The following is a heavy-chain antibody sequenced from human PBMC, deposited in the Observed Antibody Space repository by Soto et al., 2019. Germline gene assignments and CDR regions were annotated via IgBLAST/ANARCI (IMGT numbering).Heavy chain of an antibody. CDR1: GGSFSSYY. D-gene: IGHD6-25*01. V-gene: IGHV4-34*01. J-gene: IGHJ5*02. CDR2: ITHSGST. Sequence: SETLSLTCAVYGGSFSSYYWSWIRQPPGKGLEWIGEITHSGSTNYNPSLKSRVTISVDTSKKQFSLKLSSVTAADTAVYNCARSGRQRLERRNWFDLWGQGTLVTVSS. CDR3: ARSGRQRLERRNWFDL.